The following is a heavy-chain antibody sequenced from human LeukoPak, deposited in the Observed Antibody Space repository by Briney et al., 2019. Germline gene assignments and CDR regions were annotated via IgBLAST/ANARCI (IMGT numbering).Heavy chain of an antibody. CDR2: INWNGGST. CDR3: ARTLNVGGFGELLPPYYFDY. Sequence: GGSLRLSCAASGFTFDDYGMSWVRQAPGKGLEWVSGINWNGGSTGYADSVKGRFTISRDNAKNSLYLQMNSLRAEDTALYHCARTLNVGGFGELLPPYYFDYWGQGTLVTVSS. V-gene: IGHV3-20*01. CDR1: GFTFDDYG. D-gene: IGHD1-26*01. J-gene: IGHJ4*02.